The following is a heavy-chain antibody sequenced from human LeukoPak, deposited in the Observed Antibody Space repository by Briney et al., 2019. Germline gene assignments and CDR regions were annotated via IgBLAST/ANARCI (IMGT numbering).Heavy chain of an antibody. D-gene: IGHD3-16*01. CDR2: INHSGGT. V-gene: IGHV4-34*01. CDR1: GVSISSYY. CDR3: ARVKDPGGYYYYYYMDV. J-gene: IGHJ6*03. Sequence: SETLSLTCTVSGVSISSYYWSWIRQPPGKGLEWIGEINHSGGTNYNPSLKSRVTISVDTSKNQFSLKLSSVTAADTAMYYCARVKDPGGYYYYYYMDVWGKGTTVTVSS.